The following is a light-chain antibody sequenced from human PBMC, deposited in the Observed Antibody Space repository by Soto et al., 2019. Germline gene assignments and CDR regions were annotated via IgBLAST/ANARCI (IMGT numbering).Light chain of an antibody. CDR3: QQRSNWPPVVT. CDR1: QRVSSY. Sequence: EIVLTQSPATLSLSPGERATLSCRASQRVSSYLAWYQQKPGQAPRLLIYDASNRDTCIPARFSGSGSGTDFTLTISSLEPEDFAVYYCQQRSNWPPVVTFGGGTKVEIK. J-gene: IGKJ4*01. V-gene: IGKV3-11*01. CDR2: DAS.